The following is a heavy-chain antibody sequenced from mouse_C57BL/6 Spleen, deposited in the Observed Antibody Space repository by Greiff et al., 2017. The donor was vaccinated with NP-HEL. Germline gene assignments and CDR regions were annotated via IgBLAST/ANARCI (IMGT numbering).Heavy chain of an antibody. CDR2: IDPSDSYT. D-gene: IGHD2-4*01. CDR1: GYTFTSYW. Sequence: VQLQQSGAELVMPGASVKLSCKASGYTFTSYWMHWVKQRPGQGLEWIGEIDPSDSYTNYNQKFKGKSTLTVDKSSSTAYMQLSSLTSEDSAVYYCARGENDYDWFAYWGQGTLVTVSA. CDR3: ARGENDYDWFAY. J-gene: IGHJ3*01. V-gene: IGHV1-69*01.